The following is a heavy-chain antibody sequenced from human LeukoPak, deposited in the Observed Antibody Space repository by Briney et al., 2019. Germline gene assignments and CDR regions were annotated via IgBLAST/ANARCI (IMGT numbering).Heavy chain of an antibody. CDR2: IDSYNSI. CDR3: ARYASYKYSGTYYYDY. J-gene: IGHJ4*02. Sequence: GGSLRLSCAASGFTFDIYTMIWVRQAPGKGLEWVSSIDSYNSIYYADSLKGRFTISRDNAKNPLYLQMNSLGAEETAVYYCARYASYKYSGTYYYDYWGQGTLVSVSS. V-gene: IGHV3-69-1*02. CDR1: GFTFDIYT. D-gene: IGHD1-26*01.